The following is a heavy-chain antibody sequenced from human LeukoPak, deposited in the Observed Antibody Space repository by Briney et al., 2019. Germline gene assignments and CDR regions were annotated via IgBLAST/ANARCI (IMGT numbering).Heavy chain of an antibody. CDR3: ARAPELLTYYDFWSGYYRPYYFDY. CDR1: GFTFSSYS. CDR2: ISSSSSTI. D-gene: IGHD3-3*01. V-gene: IGHV3-48*04. Sequence: GGSLRLSCAASGFTFSSYSMNWVRQAPGKGLEWVSYISSSSSTIYYADAVKGRFTISRDNAKNSLYLQMNSLRAEDTAVYYCARAPELLTYYDFWSGYYRPYYFDYWGQGTLVTVSS. J-gene: IGHJ4*02.